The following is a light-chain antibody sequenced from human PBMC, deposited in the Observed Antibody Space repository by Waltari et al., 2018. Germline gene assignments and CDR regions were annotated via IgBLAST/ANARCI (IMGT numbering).Light chain of an antibody. J-gene: IGLJ2*01. V-gene: IGLV6-57*03. CDR2: EDD. CDR3: QTYDSTKIHVV. CDR1: SGSIASNS. Sequence: NVLLTQPHSVSESPGKTVTISCTRSSGSIASNSVQWYQPRPGSAPTIVIYEDDQRPSGVPDRFSGSIDSSSNSASLTISGLKTEDEADYYCQTYDSTKIHVVFGGGTKLTVL.